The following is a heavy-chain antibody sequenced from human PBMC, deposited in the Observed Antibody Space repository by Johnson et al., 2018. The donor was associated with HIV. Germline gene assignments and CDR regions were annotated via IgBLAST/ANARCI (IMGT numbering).Heavy chain of an antibody. CDR3: ARAKLGGVFDL. Sequence: VQLVESGGGVVQPGKSLRLSCAASGFTVSSNYMSWVRQAPGKGLEWVSVIYSGGSTYYADSVKGRFTISRDNSKNTLYLQMNSLRAEDTAVYYCARAKLGGVFDLWGQGTMVTVSS. V-gene: IGHV3-66*02. CDR2: IYSGGST. D-gene: IGHD2-8*02. CDR1: GFTVSSNY. J-gene: IGHJ3*01.